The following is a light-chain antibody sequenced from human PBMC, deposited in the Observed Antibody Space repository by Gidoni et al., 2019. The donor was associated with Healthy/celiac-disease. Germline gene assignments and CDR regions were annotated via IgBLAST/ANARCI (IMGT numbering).Light chain of an antibody. J-gene: IGKJ1*01. CDR3: QQYNSYSRT. V-gene: IGKV1-5*03. CDR2: KAS. CDR1: QSISSW. Sequence: DIQITQSPSTLSASLGDRVTITSRASQSISSWLAWYQQKPGKAPKLLIYKASSLESGVPSRFSGSGSGTEFTLTISSLQSDDFATYYCQQYNSYSRTFGQGTKVEIK.